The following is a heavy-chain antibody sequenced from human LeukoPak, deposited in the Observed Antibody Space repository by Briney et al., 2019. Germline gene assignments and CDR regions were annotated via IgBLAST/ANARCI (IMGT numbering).Heavy chain of an antibody. CDR3: ARTMYYYGSGDSDY. Sequence: SETLSLTCTVSGGSISSYFWSWIRQPPGKGLEWIGYIYYSGSTNYNPSLKSRVTISVDTSKNQFSLKLSSVTAADTAVYYCARTMYYYGSGDSDYWGQGTLVTVSS. CDR1: GGSISSYF. D-gene: IGHD3-10*01. CDR2: IYYSGST. V-gene: IGHV4-59*01. J-gene: IGHJ4*02.